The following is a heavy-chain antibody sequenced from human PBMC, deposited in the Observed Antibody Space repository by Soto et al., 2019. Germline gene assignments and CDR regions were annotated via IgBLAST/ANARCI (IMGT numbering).Heavy chain of an antibody. CDR2: ISGSGGST. CDR1: GFTFSSYA. D-gene: IGHD3-3*01. V-gene: IGHV3-23*01. Sequence: PVGSLRLSCAASGFTFSSYAMSWVRQAPGKGLEWVSAISGSGGSTYYADSVKGRFTISRDNSKNTLYLQMNSLRAEDTAVYYCAKDPFNKDFWSGYYAIVWGQGTTVTVSS. J-gene: IGHJ6*02. CDR3: AKDPFNKDFWSGYYAIV.